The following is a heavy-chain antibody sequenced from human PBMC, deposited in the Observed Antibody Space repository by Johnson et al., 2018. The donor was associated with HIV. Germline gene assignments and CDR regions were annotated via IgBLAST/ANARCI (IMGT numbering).Heavy chain of an antibody. D-gene: IGHD1-1*01. Sequence: QVQLVESGGGLVKPGGSLRLSCAASGFTFSDYYMSWILQAPGKGLEWVSYISSSGGTIYNADSVKGRFTISRNNAKNSLYLQMNSLRAEDTAVYFCATVWRNEGRHAFDIWGQWTMVTVSS. CDR1: GFTFSDYY. CDR2: ISSSGGTI. CDR3: ATVWRNEGRHAFDI. V-gene: IGHV3-11*04. J-gene: IGHJ3*02.